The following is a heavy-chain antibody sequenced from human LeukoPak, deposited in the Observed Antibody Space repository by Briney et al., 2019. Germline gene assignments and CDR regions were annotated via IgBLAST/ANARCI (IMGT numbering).Heavy chain of an antibody. CDR2: IYYSGTT. Sequence: KASETLSLTCSVSGGSISXXXXXWIRQPPGKGLXXXXNIYYSGTTNYNPSLKSRVTISVDKSKNHFSLNLSSVTAADTAVYYCARLLGESGAAGRFDPWGQGTLVTVSS. J-gene: IGHJ5*02. CDR3: ARLLGESGAAGRFDP. CDR1: GGSISXXX. V-gene: IGHV4-59*08. D-gene: IGHD5-12*01.